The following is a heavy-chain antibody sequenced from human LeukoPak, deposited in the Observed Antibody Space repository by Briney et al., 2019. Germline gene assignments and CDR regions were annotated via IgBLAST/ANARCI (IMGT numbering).Heavy chain of an antibody. CDR2: ISAYNGNT. V-gene: IGHV1-18*01. CDR1: GYTFTSYG. D-gene: IGHD3-3*01. CDR3: ARGGTTIFGEVINDNWFDP. J-gene: IGHJ5*02. Sequence: ASVKVSCKASGYTFTSYGISWVRQAPGQGLEWMGWISAYNGNTNYAQKLQGRVTMTTDTSTSTAYMELRSLRSDDTAVYYCARGGTTIFGEVINDNWFDPWGQGTLVTVSS.